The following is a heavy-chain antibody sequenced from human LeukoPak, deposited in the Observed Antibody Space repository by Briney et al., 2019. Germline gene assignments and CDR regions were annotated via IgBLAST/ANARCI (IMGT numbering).Heavy chain of an antibody. V-gene: IGHV4-34*01. CDR3: ARERVVSDYNWFDP. J-gene: IGHJ5*02. CDR1: GASFAGYS. D-gene: IGHD6-25*01. CDR2: VNRVGYT. Sequence: SETLSLTCAVHGASFAGYSWSWIRQSPGKGLEWIGEVNRVGYTIYNPSLKSRVNISIDTSTTQFSLRLSSVSVADTAVYFCARERVVSDYNWFDPWGQGTLVTVSS.